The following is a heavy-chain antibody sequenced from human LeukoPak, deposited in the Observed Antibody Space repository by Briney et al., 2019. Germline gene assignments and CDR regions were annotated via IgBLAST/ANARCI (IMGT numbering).Heavy chain of an antibody. V-gene: IGHV4-59*12. CDR3: ARNLRPDFDY. D-gene: IGHD5-12*01. J-gene: IGHJ4*02. CDR1: AGSISSYY. CDR2: IYYSGSI. Sequence: PSQTLSLTCPVSAGSISSYYWSWVRQPPGKGLEWLGYIYYSGSINDNPSLKSRVTISVDTSKNQFSLQLSSVTPEDTALYYCARNLRPDFDYWGRGTLVTVSS.